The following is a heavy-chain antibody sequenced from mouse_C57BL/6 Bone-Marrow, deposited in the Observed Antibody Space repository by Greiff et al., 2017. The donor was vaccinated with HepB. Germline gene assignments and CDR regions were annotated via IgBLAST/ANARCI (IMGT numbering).Heavy chain of an antibody. CDR1: GFTFSHFG. Sequence: DVQLVESGGGLVQPGGSRKLSCAASGFTFSHFGMHWVRQAPENGLEWVAFISNGGNTLYYADTLKGRFTISRDNPRNTLFLQMTSLRSEDTAIYYCGRGDYWGQGTTLTVSS. CDR2: ISNGGNTL. J-gene: IGHJ2*01. CDR3: GRGDY. V-gene: IGHV5-17*02.